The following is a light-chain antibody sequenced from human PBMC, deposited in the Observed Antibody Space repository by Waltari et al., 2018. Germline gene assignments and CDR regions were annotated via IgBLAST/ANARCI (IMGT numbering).Light chain of an antibody. Sequence: QSALTQPASVSASPGQSITISCTGTSSDVGSYNLVSWYQHHPGKAPKLMIYEGTKRPSGVSNRCSGSKSGNTASLTISGLQADDEADYYCCSYAGSSTSYWVFGGGTKLTVL. CDR3: CSYAGSSTSYWV. J-gene: IGLJ3*02. V-gene: IGLV2-23*01. CDR2: EGT. CDR1: SSDVGSYNL.